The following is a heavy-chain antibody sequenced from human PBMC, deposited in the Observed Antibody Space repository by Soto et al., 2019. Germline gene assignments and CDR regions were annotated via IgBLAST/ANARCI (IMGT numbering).Heavy chain of an antibody. V-gene: IGHV3-73*01. D-gene: IGHD2-21*01. J-gene: IGHJ6*04. CDR2: IRRKTNNYAT. CDR1: GFSFSDSG. Sequence: EVRLVESGGGLVQPGGSLRLSCAASGFSFSDSGIHWVRQASGKGLEWVGRIRRKTNNYATAYAASVEGRFSISRDDSKNTAFLQMNSLKTEDTAVYSCTILPYYMDVWGKGTTVTVSS. CDR3: TILPYYMDV.